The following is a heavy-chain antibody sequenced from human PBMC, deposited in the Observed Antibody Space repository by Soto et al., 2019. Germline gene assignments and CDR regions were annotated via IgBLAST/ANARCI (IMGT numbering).Heavy chain of an antibody. V-gene: IGHV1-46*01. Sequence: ASVKVSCKASGYTFTSYYMHWVRQAPGQGLEWMGIINPSGGSTSYAQKFQGRVTMTRDTSTSTVYTELSSLRSEDTAVYYCARDRIAVAGTAFLRYNWFDPWGQGTLVTVSS. CDR3: ARDRIAVAGTAFLRYNWFDP. CDR1: GYTFTSYY. J-gene: IGHJ5*02. D-gene: IGHD6-19*01. CDR2: INPSGGST.